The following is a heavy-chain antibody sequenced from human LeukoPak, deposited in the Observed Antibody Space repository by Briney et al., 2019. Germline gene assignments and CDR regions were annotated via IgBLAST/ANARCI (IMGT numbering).Heavy chain of an antibody. CDR2: ISAYNGNT. Sequence: GASVKVSCKASGYTFTSYGISWVRQAPGQGLEWMGWISAYNGNTNYAQKLQGRVTITADESTSTAYMELSSLRSEDTAVYYCARDSVDTAMVTPYNWFDPWGQGTLVTVSS. J-gene: IGHJ5*02. D-gene: IGHD5-18*01. V-gene: IGHV1-18*01. CDR3: ARDSVDTAMVTPYNWFDP. CDR1: GYTFTSYG.